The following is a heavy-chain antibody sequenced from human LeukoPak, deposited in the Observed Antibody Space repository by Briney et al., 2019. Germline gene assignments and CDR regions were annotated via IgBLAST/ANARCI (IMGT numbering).Heavy chain of an antibody. CDR1: GFTVRSSY. Sequence: GGSLRLSCAASGFTVRSSYMSWVRQAPGKGLEWVSVIYSGGSIYYADSVKGRFTISRDNAKNSLYLQMNSLRAEDTAVYYCARDPRYYDFWSGYYSYYYYGMDVWGQGTTVTVSS. CDR2: IYSGGSI. D-gene: IGHD3-3*01. V-gene: IGHV3-53*01. CDR3: ARDPRYYDFWSGYYSYYYYGMDV. J-gene: IGHJ6*02.